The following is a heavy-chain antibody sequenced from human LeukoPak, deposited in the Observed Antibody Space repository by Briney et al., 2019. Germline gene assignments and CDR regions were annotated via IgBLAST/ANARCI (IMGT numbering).Heavy chain of an antibody. V-gene: IGHV3-74*01. J-gene: IGHJ3*02. D-gene: IGHD6-19*01. CDR1: GFSFSSYL. Sequence: RGSLRVSCAASGFSFSSYLVHWVCQAPGKGLVWVSRINSDGSSTSYADSVKGRFTISRDNAKNTLYLQMNSLRVEDTAVYYCARPETQHSSVLDGFDIWAQRPVDTVSS. CDR3: ARPETQHSSVLDGFDI. CDR2: INSDGSST.